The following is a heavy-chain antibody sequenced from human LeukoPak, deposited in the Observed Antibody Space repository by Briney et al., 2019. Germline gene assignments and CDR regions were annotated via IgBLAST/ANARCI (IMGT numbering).Heavy chain of an antibody. CDR1: GFTFSSYS. Sequence: GGSLRLSCAASGFTFSSYSMTWVRQAPGKGLEWVSYIESSSSTIYYADSVKGRFTISRDNAKNSLYLQMNSLRDEDTAVYYCATQHYGDFDYWGQGTLVTVSS. J-gene: IGHJ4*02. V-gene: IGHV3-48*02. CDR2: IESSSSTI. CDR3: ATQHYGDFDY. D-gene: IGHD3-16*01.